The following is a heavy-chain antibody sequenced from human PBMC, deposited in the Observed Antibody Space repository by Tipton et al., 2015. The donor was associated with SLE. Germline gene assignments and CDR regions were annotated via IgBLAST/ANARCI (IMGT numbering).Heavy chain of an antibody. D-gene: IGHD5-12*01. Sequence: LRLSCTVSGDSISNVGYYWSWIRQAPGKGLEWIGEINRGGSTKYNPSLKSRVIISIDTSKNQFSLKVNSVTAADTAVYYCARCGYRYVSDASDMRGPGTMVTVSS. CDR3: ARCGYRYVSDASDM. V-gene: IGHV4-34*01. J-gene: IGHJ3*02. CDR1: GDSISNVGYY. CDR2: INRGGST.